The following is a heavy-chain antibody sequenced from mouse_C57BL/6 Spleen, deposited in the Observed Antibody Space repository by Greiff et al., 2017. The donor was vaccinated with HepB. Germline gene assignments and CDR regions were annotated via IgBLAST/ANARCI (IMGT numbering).Heavy chain of an antibody. CDR2: IDPETGGT. D-gene: IGHD1-1*01. V-gene: IGHV1-15*01. CDR1: GYTFTDYE. CDR3: TRGGDSSSYYYAMDY. Sequence: VKLMESGAELVRPGASVTLSCKASGYTFTDYEMHWVKQTPVHGLEWIGAIDPETGGTAYNQKFKGKAILTADKSSSTAYMELRSLTSEDSAVYYCTRGGDSSSYYYAMDYWGQGTSVTVSS. J-gene: IGHJ4*01.